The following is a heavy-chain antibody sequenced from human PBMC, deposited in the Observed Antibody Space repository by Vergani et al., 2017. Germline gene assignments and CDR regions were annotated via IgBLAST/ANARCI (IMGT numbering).Heavy chain of an antibody. V-gene: IGHV3-21*01. Sequence: EVQLVESGGGLVKPGGSLRLSCAASGFTFSSYSMNWVRQAPGKGLEWVSSISSSSSYIYYADSVKGRFTISRDNAKNSLYLQMNSLRAGDTAVYYGARATIFGVAPLDYWGQGTLVTVSS. CDR1: GFTFSSYS. J-gene: IGHJ4*02. CDR3: ARATIFGVAPLDY. CDR2: ISSSSSYI. D-gene: IGHD3-3*01.